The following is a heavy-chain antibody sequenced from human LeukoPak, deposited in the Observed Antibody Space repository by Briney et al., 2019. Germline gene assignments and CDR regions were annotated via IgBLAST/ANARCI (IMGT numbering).Heavy chain of an antibody. J-gene: IGHJ4*02. V-gene: IGHV3-53*01. CDR3: AMASSYDSSGSYYFDF. Sequence: TGGSLRLSCAASGFTVSNTYMSWVRQAPGKGLEWVSLIYTGDRTYYADSVKGRFTISRDNSKNTLYLQMNSLRAEDTAIYYCAMASSYDSSGSYYFDFWGRGTLVTVSS. CDR1: GFTVSNTY. D-gene: IGHD3-22*01. CDR2: IYTGDRT.